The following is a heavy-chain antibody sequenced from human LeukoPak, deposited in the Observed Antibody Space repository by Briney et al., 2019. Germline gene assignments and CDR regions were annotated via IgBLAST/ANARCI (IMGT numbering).Heavy chain of an antibody. J-gene: IGHJ5*02. CDR3: ARDSSEYGSGSYDRWFDP. D-gene: IGHD3-10*01. V-gene: IGHV4-59*01. CDR2: IYYSGST. CDR1: GGSISSYY. Sequence: SETLSLTCTVSGGSISSYYWSWIRQPPGKGLEWIGYIYYSGSTNYNPSLKSRVTISVDTSKDQFSLKLSSVTAADTAVYYCARDSSEYGSGSYDRWFDPWGQGTLVTVSS.